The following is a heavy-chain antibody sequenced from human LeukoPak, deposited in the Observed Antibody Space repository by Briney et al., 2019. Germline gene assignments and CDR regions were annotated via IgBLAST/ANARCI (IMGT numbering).Heavy chain of an antibody. CDR3: ARDRITMVRGALRYYGMDV. Sequence: SETLSLTCTVSGGSINNYYWSWIRQPPGKGLEWIGYIYYSGSTNYNPSLKSRVTISVDTSKNQFSLKLNSVTAADTAVYYCARDRITMVRGALRYYGMDVWSQGTTVTVSS. J-gene: IGHJ6*02. V-gene: IGHV4-59*01. CDR2: IYYSGST. CDR1: GGSINNYY. D-gene: IGHD3-10*01.